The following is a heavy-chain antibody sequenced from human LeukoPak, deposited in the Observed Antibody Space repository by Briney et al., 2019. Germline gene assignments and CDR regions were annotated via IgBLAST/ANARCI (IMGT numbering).Heavy chain of an antibody. CDR3: TRGGSLAVAPHLYYFDY. J-gene: IGHJ4*02. Sequence: ASVNVSCKASGYTFTAYYIHWVRQAPGQGLEWMGIINPSGGSTTYAQNFQGRVTMTRDTSTSAVYMELSSLRSEDTAVYYCTRGGSLAVAPHLYYFDYWGQGTLVTVSS. V-gene: IGHV1-46*01. D-gene: IGHD6-19*01. CDR2: INPSGGST. CDR1: GYTFTAYY.